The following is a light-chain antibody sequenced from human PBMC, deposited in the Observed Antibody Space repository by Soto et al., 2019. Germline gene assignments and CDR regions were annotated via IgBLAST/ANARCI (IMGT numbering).Light chain of an antibody. CDR3: SSYTSSSTHVV. J-gene: IGLJ2*01. Sequence: QSALTQPASVSGSPGESITISCTGTSSDVGGYNYVSWYQHHPGKAPQLMIYEVSNRPSGVSNRFSGSKSGNTASLTISGLQAGDEADYYCSSYTSSSTHVVFGGGTKLTVL. V-gene: IGLV2-14*01. CDR1: SSDVGGYNY. CDR2: EVS.